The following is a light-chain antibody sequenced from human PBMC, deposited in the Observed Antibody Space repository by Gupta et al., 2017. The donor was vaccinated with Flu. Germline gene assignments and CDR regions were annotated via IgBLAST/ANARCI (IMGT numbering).Light chain of an antibody. CDR3: QQTYRSPT. Sequence: DIQMTQSPSSLSASVGDRVTITCRASQSISAYLNWYQQKEGKAPTLLVYGISSLQSGVPSRFSGSGSGTEFTLTISSLHPEYFATYYCQQTYRSPTFGGGTKVEIK. CDR1: QSISAY. CDR2: GIS. V-gene: IGKV1-39*01. J-gene: IGKJ4*01.